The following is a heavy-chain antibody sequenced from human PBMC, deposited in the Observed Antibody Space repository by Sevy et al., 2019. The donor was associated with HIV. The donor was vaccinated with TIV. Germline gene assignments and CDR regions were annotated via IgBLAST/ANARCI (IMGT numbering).Heavy chain of an antibody. J-gene: IGHJ4*02. V-gene: IGHV3-23*01. CDR2: LSFGCGEI. CDR1: GFTFSKYS. Sequence: GGSLRLSCAASGFTFSKYSMSWVRQPPGKGLEWVSTLSFGCGEINYADSVKVRFIISRDDSKNTLYLQMNSLRAEDTAVYFCAREGCTRPHDYWGQGTLVTVSS. D-gene: IGHD2-8*01. CDR3: AREGCTRPHDY.